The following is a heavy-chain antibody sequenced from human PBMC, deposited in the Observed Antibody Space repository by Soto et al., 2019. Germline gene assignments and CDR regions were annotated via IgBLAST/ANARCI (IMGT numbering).Heavy chain of an antibody. V-gene: IGHV3-23*01. D-gene: IGHD3-9*01. CDR3: AKAPWVRYFAY. Sequence: PGGSLRLSCATSGFTFSSYAMSWVRQAPGKGLEWVSYISTGGSTKYYADSVKGRFTISRDNSDNTLSLQMNSLRAEDTAVYYCAKAPWVRYFAYWGQGTLVTVSS. CDR2: ISTGGSTK. J-gene: IGHJ4*02. CDR1: GFTFSSYA.